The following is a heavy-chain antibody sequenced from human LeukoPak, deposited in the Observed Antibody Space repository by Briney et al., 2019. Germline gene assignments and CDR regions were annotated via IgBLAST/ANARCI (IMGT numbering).Heavy chain of an antibody. CDR2: ISSNGGST. CDR3: ARDGLYGGYVPYFDY. D-gene: IGHD5-12*01. Sequence: PGGSLRLSCAASGFTFSSYAMHWVRQAPRKGLEYVSAISSNGGSTYYANSVKGRFTISRDNSKNTLYLQMGSLRAEDMAVYYCARDGLYGGYVPYFDYWGQGTLVTVSS. V-gene: IGHV3-64*01. J-gene: IGHJ4*02. CDR1: GFTFSSYA.